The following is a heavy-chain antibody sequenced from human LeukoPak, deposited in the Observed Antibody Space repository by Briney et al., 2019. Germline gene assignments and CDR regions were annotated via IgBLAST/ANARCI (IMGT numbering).Heavy chain of an antibody. CDR3: ARMTGYYGLGMDV. J-gene: IGHJ6*04. V-gene: IGHV1-2*02. CDR1: GYTFTGYY. Sequence: ASVKVSCKASGYTFTGYYMHWVRQAPGQGLEWMGWINPNSGGTNYAQKFQGRVTMTRDTSISTAYMELSRLRSDDTAVYYCARMTGYYGLGMDVWGKGTTVTVSS. D-gene: IGHD3-10*01. CDR2: INPNSGGT.